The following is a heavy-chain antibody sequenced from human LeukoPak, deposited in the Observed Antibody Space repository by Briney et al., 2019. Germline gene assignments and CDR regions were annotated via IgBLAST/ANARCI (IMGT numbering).Heavy chain of an antibody. CDR2: ISSSATTI. CDR3: ARDFLEDSY. D-gene: IGHD3-3*01. V-gene: IGHV3-48*01. CDR1: GFTLSIYN. Sequence: GGSLRLSCAASGFTLSIYNMNWVPEATGKGLEWVSYISSSATTIYYADAVKGRFTISRDNAKNSLYLQMNSLRAEDTAVYYCARDFLEDSYWGQGTLVTVSS. J-gene: IGHJ4*02.